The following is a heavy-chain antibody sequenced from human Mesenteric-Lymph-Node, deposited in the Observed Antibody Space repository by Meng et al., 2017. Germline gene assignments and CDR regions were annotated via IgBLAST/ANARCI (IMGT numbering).Heavy chain of an antibody. CDR2: INTNTGNP. CDR3: ARETLGYCSSTSCYIGPPDY. D-gene: IGHD2-2*01. Sequence: QVHVVRFGSELQKPGASVKVSCKASGYTFTSYAMNWVRQAPGQGLEWMGWINTNTGNPTYAQGFTGRFVFSLDTSVSTAYLQISSLKAEDTAVYYCARETLGYCSSTSCYIGPPDYWGQGTLVTVSS. CDR1: GYTFTSYA. V-gene: IGHV7-4-1*02. J-gene: IGHJ4*02.